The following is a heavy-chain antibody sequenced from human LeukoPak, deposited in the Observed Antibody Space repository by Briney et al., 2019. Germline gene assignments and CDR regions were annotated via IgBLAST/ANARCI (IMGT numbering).Heavy chain of an antibody. D-gene: IGHD2-8*02. J-gene: IGHJ4*02. CDR3: AMSTVFDH. CDR1: GFTFSSYW. CDR2: IKEDGSEE. V-gene: IGHV3-7*03. Sequence: GGSLRLSCVASGFTFSSYWMSWVRQAPGKGLEWVANIKEDGSEEYYVDSVKGRFTISRANAENSVYLQMNSLRAEDTAVYYCAMSTVFDHWGQGTLVAVSS.